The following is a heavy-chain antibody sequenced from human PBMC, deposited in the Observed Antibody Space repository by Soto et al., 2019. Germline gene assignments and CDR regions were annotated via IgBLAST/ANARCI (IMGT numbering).Heavy chain of an antibody. J-gene: IGHJ4*02. D-gene: IGHD6-13*01. CDR3: ARARKEPETAAAGVAS. V-gene: IGHV1-18*01. Sequence: ASVKVSCKASGYTFTSYGISWVRQAPGQGLEWMGWISAYNGNTNYAQKLQGRVTMTTDTSTSTAYMELRSLRAEDTAVYYCARARKEPETAAAGVASWGQGTLVTVSS. CDR1: GYTFTSYG. CDR2: ISAYNGNT.